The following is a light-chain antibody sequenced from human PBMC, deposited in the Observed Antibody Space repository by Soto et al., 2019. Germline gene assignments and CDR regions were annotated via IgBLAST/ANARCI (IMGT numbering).Light chain of an antibody. V-gene: IGKV1-39*01. J-gene: IGKJ5*01. Sequence: DIQMTQSPSSLSASVGDRVTITCRASQTISPYLTWYQQTPGKPPRLLISATANLQSGVPSRFSGSGSGTDFALTISSLQPEDFATYYCHQSFRTPITFGQGTRLEIK. CDR3: HQSFRTPIT. CDR1: QTISPY. CDR2: ATA.